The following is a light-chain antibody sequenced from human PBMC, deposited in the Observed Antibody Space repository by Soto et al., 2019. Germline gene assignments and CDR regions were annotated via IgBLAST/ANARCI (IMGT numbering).Light chain of an antibody. Sequence: SYELTQPRSVSVAPGQTARISCGGDTIGSESVHWYQQKPGQAPVLVVYDDTDRPSGIPERFSGSSSGTTATLTISRVEAGDEADYYCQVWGGSRDHCVFGTGTKVTVL. CDR1: TIGSES. CDR2: DDT. CDR3: QVWGGSRDHCV. V-gene: IGLV3-21*02. J-gene: IGLJ1*01.